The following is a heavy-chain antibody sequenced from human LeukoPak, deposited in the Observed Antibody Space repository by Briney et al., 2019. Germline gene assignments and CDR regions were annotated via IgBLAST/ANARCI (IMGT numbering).Heavy chain of an antibody. V-gene: IGHV1-2*02. CDR3: ANSRGYSYGYYFDY. CDR2: INPNSGGT. Sequence: ASVKVSCKASGYTFTGYYMHWVRQAPGQGLAWMGWINPNSGGTNYAQKFQGRVTMTRDTSISTAYMELSRLRSDDSAVYYCANSRGYSYGYYFDYWGQGTLVTVSS. D-gene: IGHD5-18*01. J-gene: IGHJ4*02. CDR1: GYTFTGYY.